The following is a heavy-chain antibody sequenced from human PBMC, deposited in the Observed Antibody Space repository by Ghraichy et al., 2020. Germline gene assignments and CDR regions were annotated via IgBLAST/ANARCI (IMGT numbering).Heavy chain of an antibody. V-gene: IGHV4-59*11. CDR2: VDYRGST. Sequence: SETLSLTCTVSGGSISSHYWSWIRQRPGKGLEWIGYVDYRGSTNYNPSLKSRVTTSGDTSKNQFSLKLSSVTATDTAVYYCASHAPSLRYGMDGWAPGTTVTVSS. CDR1: GGSISSHY. CDR3: ASHAPSLRYGMDG. J-gene: IGHJ6*02. D-gene: IGHD2-15*01.